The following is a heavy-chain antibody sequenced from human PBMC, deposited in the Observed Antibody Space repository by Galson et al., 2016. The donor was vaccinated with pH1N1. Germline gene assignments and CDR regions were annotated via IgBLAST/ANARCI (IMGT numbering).Heavy chain of an antibody. CDR3: ARVDFGGKLGD. V-gene: IGHV4-34*01. Sequence: ETLSLTCTVYGGSFSDYYWSWIRQPPGKGLEWIGEVNPSGSTIYNPSLNSRVILSADTSRNQFSLKLTSVTAADTAVYFCARVDFGGKLGDWGQGTQVTVSS. CDR1: GGSFSDYY. CDR2: VNPSGST. J-gene: IGHJ4*02. D-gene: IGHD3-10*01.